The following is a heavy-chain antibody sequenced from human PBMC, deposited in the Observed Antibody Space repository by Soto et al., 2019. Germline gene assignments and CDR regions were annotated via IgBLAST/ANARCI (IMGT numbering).Heavy chain of an antibody. CDR2: TYYNGDT. Sequence: SNTVPFPRTFSAYSYSAADYYWSWIRQPQGKCPEWIGYTYYNGDTKYNPALKSRVTMSVDTSKNQFSLRLSSVTAADTAVYFCARGPGYIDGWRTFDCWGRGIRVAVSS. V-gene: IGHV4-30-4*02. J-gene: IGHJ4*02. CDR3: ARGPGYIDGWRTFDC. D-gene: IGHD6-19*01. CDR1: AYSYSAADYY.